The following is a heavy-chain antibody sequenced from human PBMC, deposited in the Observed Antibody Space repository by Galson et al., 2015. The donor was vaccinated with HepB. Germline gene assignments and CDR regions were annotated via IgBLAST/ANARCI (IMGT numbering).Heavy chain of an antibody. J-gene: IGHJ4*02. CDR1: GFSFSEAG. V-gene: IGHV3-30*02. Sequence: SLRLSCAASGFSFSEAGIHWVRQAPGKGLEWVAFIRLDGSDKYYADSVKGRFTISRDNSNNMLHLQMNNLRTEEMGVYYCAKGGQWLDFDYWGRGTVVTVSS. D-gene: IGHD6-19*01. CDR2: IRLDGSDK. CDR3: AKGGQWLDFDY.